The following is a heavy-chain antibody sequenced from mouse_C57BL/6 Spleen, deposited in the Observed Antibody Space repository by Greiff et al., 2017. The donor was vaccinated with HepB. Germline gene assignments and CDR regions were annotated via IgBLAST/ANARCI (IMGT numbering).Heavy chain of an antibody. Sequence: VQLQQSGAELVRPGASVKLSCTASGFNIKDDYMHWVKQRPEQGLEWIGWIDPENGDTEYASKFQGKATITADTSSNTAYLQLSSLTSEDTAVYYCTTGGYDYDVRTFGWFAYWGQGTLVTVSA. CDR1: GFNIKDDY. V-gene: IGHV14-4*01. CDR3: TTGGYDYDVRTFGWFAY. J-gene: IGHJ3*01. CDR2: IDPENGDT. D-gene: IGHD2-4*01.